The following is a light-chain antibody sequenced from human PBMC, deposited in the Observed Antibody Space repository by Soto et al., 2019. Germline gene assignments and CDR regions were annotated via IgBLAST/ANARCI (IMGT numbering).Light chain of an antibody. CDR2: GVY. CDR1: QPVKSGY. V-gene: IGKV3-20*01. J-gene: IGKJ1*01. CDR3: QVYRSSPKT. Sequence: IVLTQSPGTLSLSPGEGATLSCGASQPVKSGYLAWYQQKLGQATSLLFYGVYTRDTGIPDRFSGSGAGTDFTLTISRLEPGDFAVYYCQVYRSSPKTFGQGTKVEFK.